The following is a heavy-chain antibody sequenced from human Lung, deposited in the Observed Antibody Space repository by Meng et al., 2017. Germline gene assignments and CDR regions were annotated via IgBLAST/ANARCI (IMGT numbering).Heavy chain of an antibody. V-gene: IGHV4-39*01. CDR3: VRSSAWVRTGFDP. CDR2: IGHSGFT. Sequence: QRQGPGPGLGKPSKARSITWSVSGGSISTSGYYWRWIRQPPGKGLEWIGSIGHSGFTYYTPSLKSRVAVSLETSKSQFSLMLTSVTAADTAVYYCVRSSAWVRTGFDPWGQGTLVTASS. D-gene: IGHD6-19*01. J-gene: IGHJ5*02. CDR1: GGSISTSGYY.